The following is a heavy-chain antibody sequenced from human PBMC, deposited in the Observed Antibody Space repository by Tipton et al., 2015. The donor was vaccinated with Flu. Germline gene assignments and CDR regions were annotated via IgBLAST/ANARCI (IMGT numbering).Heavy chain of an antibody. D-gene: IGHD4-11*01. CDR1: GGSISSYY. CDR2: IYSSGST. V-gene: IGHV4-4*07. Sequence: TLSLTCSVSGGSISSYYWSWIRQPAGKGLEWIGRIYSSGSTNYNPSLKSRVAMSVDTSKNQFSLNLSSMTAADTAVYYCAREAIDYSNYNTYYYYYYMDVWGKGTTVTVSS. CDR3: AREAIDYSNYNTYYYYYYMDV. J-gene: IGHJ6*03.